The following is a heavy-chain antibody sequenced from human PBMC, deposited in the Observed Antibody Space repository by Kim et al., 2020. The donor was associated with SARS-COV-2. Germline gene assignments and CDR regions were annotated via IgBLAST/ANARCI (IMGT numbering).Heavy chain of an antibody. D-gene: IGHD1-26*01. J-gene: IGHJ4*02. Sequence: YADSVKGRFTISRDNAKTSLYLQMNSMRAEDTAVYYCAGDGVGGATPFDYWGQGTLVTVSS. V-gene: IGHV3-11*06. CDR3: AGDGVGGATPFDY.